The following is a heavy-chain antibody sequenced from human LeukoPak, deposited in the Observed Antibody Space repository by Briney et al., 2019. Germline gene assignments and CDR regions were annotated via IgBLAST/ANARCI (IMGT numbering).Heavy chain of an antibody. Sequence: SETLSLTCAVYGGSFSGYYWSWIRQPPGKGLEWIGEIYHSGSTNYNPSLKSRVTISVDKSKNQLSLKLSSVTAADTALYYCARVGSSYGYSGYFDYWGQGTPVTVSS. CDR2: IYHSGST. J-gene: IGHJ4*02. V-gene: IGHV4-34*01. CDR1: GGSFSGYY. CDR3: ARVGSSYGYSGYFDY. D-gene: IGHD5-18*01.